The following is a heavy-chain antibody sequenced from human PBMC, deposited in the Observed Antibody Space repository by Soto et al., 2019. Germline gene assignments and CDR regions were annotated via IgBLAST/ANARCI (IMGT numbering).Heavy chain of an antibody. Sequence: SETLSLTCTVSGTSISSGGTFWGWIRQSPGKGLEWMGNMYYDGSTNYNPSLKSRVSMSVDTSKNEISLTLTALTAADTAVYYCARRRYSHGHYYLDQWGHGTLVTVSS. CDR3: ARRRYSHGHYYLDQ. J-gene: IGHJ4*01. D-gene: IGHD2-15*01. CDR2: MYYDGST. V-gene: IGHV4-39*01. CDR1: GTSISSGGTF.